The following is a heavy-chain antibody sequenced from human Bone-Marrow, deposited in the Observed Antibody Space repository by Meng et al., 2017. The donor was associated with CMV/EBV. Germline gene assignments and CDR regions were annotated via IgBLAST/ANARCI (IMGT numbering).Heavy chain of an antibody. D-gene: IGHD3-3*01. Sequence: GESLKISCAASGFTFSSYDMHWVRQATGKGLEWVSSISSSSSYIYYADSVKGRFTISRDNAKNSLYLQMNSLRAEDTAVYYCARREVRFLEWLSPPRGGMDVWGQGTTVTVSS. CDR2: ISSSSSYI. V-gene: IGHV3-21*01. J-gene: IGHJ6*02. CDR3: ARREVRFLEWLSPPRGGMDV. CDR1: GFTFSSYD.